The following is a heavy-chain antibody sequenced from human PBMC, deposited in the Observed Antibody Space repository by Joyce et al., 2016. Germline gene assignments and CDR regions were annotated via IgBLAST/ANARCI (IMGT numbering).Heavy chain of an antibody. CDR2: IANDGNKK. Sequence: VQPGRSLRLSCAASGFTFSNYGMHGVRQAPGKGLEWVAVIANDGNKKYYADSVKGRFTISRDNSKNTLYLQMNSLRAEDTAVYYCAKRYDYVDYWGQGTLVTVSS. CDR1: GFTFSNYG. J-gene: IGHJ4*02. V-gene: IGHV3-30*18. D-gene: IGHD3-16*01. CDR3: AKRYDYVDY.